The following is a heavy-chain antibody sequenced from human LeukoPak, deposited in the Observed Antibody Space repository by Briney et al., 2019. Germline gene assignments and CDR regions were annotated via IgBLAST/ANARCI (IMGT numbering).Heavy chain of an antibody. D-gene: IGHD3-10*01. V-gene: IGHV1-69*05. Sequence: SEKVSCKASGYTFTSYGISWVRQAPGQGLEWMGGIIPIFGTANYAQKFQGRVTITTDESTSTAYMELSSLRSEDTAVYYCARVLFDSGITMVRGSDYFDYWGQGTLVTVSS. CDR2: IIPIFGTA. CDR1: GYTFTSYG. CDR3: ARVLFDSGITMVRGSDYFDY. J-gene: IGHJ4*02.